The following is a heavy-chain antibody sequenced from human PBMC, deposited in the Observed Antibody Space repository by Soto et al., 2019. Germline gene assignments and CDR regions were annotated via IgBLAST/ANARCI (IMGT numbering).Heavy chain of an antibody. CDR1: GFTFSSYG. D-gene: IGHD2-2*01. Sequence: QVQLVESGGGVVQPGRSLRLSCAASGFTFSSYGMHRVRHAPGKGLEWVAVISYDGSNKYYADSLKGRFTISRDNSKNTLYLQMNSLRAEDTAVYYCAKDVSGSCLDYWGQGTLVTVSS. CDR2: ISYDGSNK. V-gene: IGHV3-30*18. J-gene: IGHJ4*02. CDR3: AKDVSGSCLDY.